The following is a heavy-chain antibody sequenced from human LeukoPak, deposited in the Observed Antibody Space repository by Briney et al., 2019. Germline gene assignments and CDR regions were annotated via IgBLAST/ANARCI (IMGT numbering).Heavy chain of an antibody. J-gene: IGHJ4*02. CDR2: IIPIFSTA. CDR3: AGGRGGYNLVDY. V-gene: IGHV1-69*05. Sequence: ASVKVSCKASGGTFSSYAISWVRQAPGQGLEWMGGIIPIFSTANYAQKFQGRVTITTDESTSTAYMELSSLRSEDTAVYYCAGGRGGYNLVDYWGQGTLVTVSS. CDR1: GGTFSSYA. D-gene: IGHD5-24*01.